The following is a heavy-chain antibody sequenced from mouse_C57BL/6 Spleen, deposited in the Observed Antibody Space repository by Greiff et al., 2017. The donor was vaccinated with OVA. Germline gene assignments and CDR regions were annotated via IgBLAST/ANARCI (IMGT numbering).Heavy chain of an antibody. D-gene: IGHD1-1*01. J-gene: IGHJ3*01. CDR1: GYSITSGYY. V-gene: IGHV3-6*01. Sequence: ESGPGLVKPSQSLSLTCSVTGYSITSGYYWNWIRQFPGNKLEWMGYISYDGSNNYNPSLKNRISITRDTSKNQFFLKLNSVTTEDTATYYCARDYYYGSSYVGPWFAYWGQWTLVTVSA. CDR3: ARDYYYGSSYVGPWFAY. CDR2: ISYDGSN.